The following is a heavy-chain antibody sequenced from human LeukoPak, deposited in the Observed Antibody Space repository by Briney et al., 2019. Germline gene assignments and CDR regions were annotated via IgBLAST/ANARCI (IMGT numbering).Heavy chain of an antibody. CDR2: ISSSSSYI. V-gene: IGHV3-21*01. CDR3: AKIGADGIFDL. Sequence: GGSLRLSCAASGFTFSSYSMNWVRQAPGKGPEWVSSISSSSSYIYYADSVKGRFTISRDNSKNTLYLQMNSLRVEDTAVYYCAKIGADGIFDLWGRGTLVTVSS. J-gene: IGHJ2*01. D-gene: IGHD2/OR15-2a*01. CDR1: GFTFSSYS.